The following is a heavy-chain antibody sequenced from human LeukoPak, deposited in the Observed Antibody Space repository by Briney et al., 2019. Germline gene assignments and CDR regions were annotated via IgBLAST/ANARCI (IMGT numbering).Heavy chain of an antibody. J-gene: IGHJ3*02. D-gene: IGHD2-21*01. CDR3: ATSGGGAYCGGDCFYDAFDI. V-gene: IGHV1-69*05. CDR2: IIPIFGTA. CDR1: GGTFSSYA. Sequence: SVKVSCKASGGTFSSYAISWVRQAPGQGLERMGGIIPIFGTANYAQKFQGRVTITTDESTSTAYMELSSPRSEDTAVYYCATSGGGAYCGGDCFYDAFDIWGQGTMVTVSS.